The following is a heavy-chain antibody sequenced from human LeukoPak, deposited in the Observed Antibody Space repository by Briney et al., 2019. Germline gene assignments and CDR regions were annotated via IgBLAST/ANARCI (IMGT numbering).Heavy chain of an antibody. Sequence: GGSLRLSCAPCRFTFSSYAMSWVRQAPGKGLEGVSAISGSGGSTYYADSVKGRFTISRDNSKNTLYLQMNSLRAEDTAVYYCAKDLGIFGVVIIDNWFDPWGQGTLVTVSS. CDR3: AKDLGIFGVVIIDNWFDP. V-gene: IGHV3-23*01. D-gene: IGHD3-3*01. J-gene: IGHJ5*02. CDR1: RFTFSSYA. CDR2: ISGSGGST.